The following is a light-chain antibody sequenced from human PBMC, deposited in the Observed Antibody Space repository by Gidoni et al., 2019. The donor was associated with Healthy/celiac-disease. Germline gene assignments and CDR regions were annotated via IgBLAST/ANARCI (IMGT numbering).Light chain of an antibody. J-gene: IGKJ4*01. V-gene: IGKV3-11*01. Sequence: EIVLTQSPATLSLSPVERATLTCRASQSVSSYLAWYQQKPGQAPRLLIYDASNRATGIPARFSGSGSGTDCTLTISSLEPEDFAVYYCQQRSNWPPAFGEGTKVEIK. CDR1: QSVSSY. CDR2: DAS. CDR3: QQRSNWPPA.